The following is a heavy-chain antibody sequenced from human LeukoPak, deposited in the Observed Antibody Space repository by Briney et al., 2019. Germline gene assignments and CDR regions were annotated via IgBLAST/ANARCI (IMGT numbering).Heavy chain of an antibody. CDR3: ARLSYDYVWGKAFDV. Sequence: SETLSLTCAVSGYSISSGYYWGWIRQPPGKGLEGTGSIYHSGSTYYNPSLKSRVTISVDTSKNQFSLKLSSVTAADTAVYYCARLSYDYVWGKAFDVWGQGTMVTVSS. CDR2: IYHSGST. CDR1: GYSISSGYY. D-gene: IGHD3-16*01. V-gene: IGHV4-38-2*01. J-gene: IGHJ3*01.